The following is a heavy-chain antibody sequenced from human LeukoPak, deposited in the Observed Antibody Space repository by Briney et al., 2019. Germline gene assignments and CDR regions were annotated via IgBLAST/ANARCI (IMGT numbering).Heavy chain of an antibody. J-gene: IGHJ4*02. CDR2: IYISGGT. D-gene: IGHD5-24*01. V-gene: IGHV4-59*01. CDR1: GDSISSYY. CDR3: ARGEMATMPDY. Sequence: SETLSLTCTVSGDSISSYYWSWIRQPPGKGLEWIGNIYISGGTNYNPSLKSRVTISVDTSKNQFSLKLSSVTAADTAVYYCARGEMATMPDYWGQGTLVTVSS.